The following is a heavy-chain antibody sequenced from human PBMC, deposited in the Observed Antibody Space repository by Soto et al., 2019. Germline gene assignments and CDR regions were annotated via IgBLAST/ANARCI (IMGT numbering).Heavy chain of an antibody. CDR1: GGSISSGDYY. V-gene: IGHV4-30-4*01. CDR2: IYYSGST. J-gene: IGHJ4*02. Sequence: SETLSLTCTVSGGSISSGDYYWSWIRQPPGKGLEWIGYIYYSGSTYYNPSLKSRVTISVDTSKNQFSLKLSSVTAADTAVYYCAVMTAESRLTDYWGQGTLVTVSS. CDR3: AVMTAESRLTDY. D-gene: IGHD2-2*01.